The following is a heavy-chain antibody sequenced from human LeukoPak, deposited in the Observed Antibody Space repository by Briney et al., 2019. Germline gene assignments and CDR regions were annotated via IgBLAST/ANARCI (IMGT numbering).Heavy chain of an antibody. Sequence: GKSQRLSCVASGFTFSRFNMHWVRQAPGKGLEWVALIWYDGTDAYYADSVKGRFTISRDDSKNTVYLQMNSLRAEDTALYYCARGFLDFDYWGHGTLVTVSS. J-gene: IGHJ4*01. CDR3: ARGFLDFDY. CDR2: IWYDGTDA. V-gene: IGHV3-33*01. CDR1: GFTFSRFN. D-gene: IGHD3-3*01.